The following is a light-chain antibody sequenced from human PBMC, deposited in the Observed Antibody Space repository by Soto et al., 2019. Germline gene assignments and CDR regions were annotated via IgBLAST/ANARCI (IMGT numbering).Light chain of an antibody. V-gene: IGLV2-14*01. CDR1: SSDVGGYNY. Sequence: QSALTQPASVSGSPGQSITISCTGTSSDVGGYNYVSWLQRHPGKVPKLIIYDVSSRPSGVSNRFSGSKSGNTASLTISGLKAEDEADYYCTSYTSSNTHVFGGGTKVTVL. J-gene: IGLJ1*01. CDR2: DVS. CDR3: TSYTSSNTHV.